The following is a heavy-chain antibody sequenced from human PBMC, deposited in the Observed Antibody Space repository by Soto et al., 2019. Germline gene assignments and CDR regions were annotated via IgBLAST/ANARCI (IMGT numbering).Heavy chain of an antibody. Sequence: SETLSLTCTVSGGSISSSSYYWGWIRQPPGKGLEYIGSMYYSGSTYYNPSLKSRVTISVETSKNQFSLKLSSVTAADTAIYYCARRPSGSYSDYWGQGTLVTVSS. CDR2: MYYSGST. CDR3: ARRPSGSYSDY. V-gene: IGHV4-39*01. CDR1: GGSISSSSYY. D-gene: IGHD3-10*01. J-gene: IGHJ4*02.